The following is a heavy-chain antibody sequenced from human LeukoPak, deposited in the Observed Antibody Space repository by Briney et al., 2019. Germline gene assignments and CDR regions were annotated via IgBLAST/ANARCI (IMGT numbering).Heavy chain of an antibody. V-gene: IGHV3-7*03. Sequence: GGSLRLSCAASGFTFTNYWMSWVRQAPGKGLELVANIKQDRSEKYYVDSVKGRFTISRDNAKNSLYLQMNSLKTEDTAVYYCTTRYSYARRWFDPWGQGTLVTVSS. CDR3: TTRYSYARRWFDP. CDR1: GFTFTNYW. D-gene: IGHD5-18*01. CDR2: IKQDRSEK. J-gene: IGHJ5*02.